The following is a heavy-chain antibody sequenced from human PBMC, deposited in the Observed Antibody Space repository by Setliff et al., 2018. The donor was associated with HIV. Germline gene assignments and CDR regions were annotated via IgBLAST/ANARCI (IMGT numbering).Heavy chain of an antibody. CDR1: GFTFNKFA. J-gene: IGHJ6*03. CDR2: ISWNGATV. D-gene: IGHD3-10*01. CDR3: VKDESLGGRHYNNMAV. V-gene: IGHV3-9*01. Sequence: PGGSLRLSCEAYGFTFNKFAMHWVRQVPGRGLEWVSGISWNGATVDYADSAKGRFIISRDNAVDSLYLQMNSLTTDDTALYYCVKDESLGGRHYNNMAVWGKGTTVTVSS.